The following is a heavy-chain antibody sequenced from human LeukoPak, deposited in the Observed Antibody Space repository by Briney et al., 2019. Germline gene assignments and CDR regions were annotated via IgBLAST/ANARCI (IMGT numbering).Heavy chain of an antibody. V-gene: IGHV3-30-3*01. J-gene: IGHJ4*02. D-gene: IGHD6-6*01. CDR3: ARINSLGLGSSSSNY. CDR1: GFTFSSYA. CDR2: ISYDGSNK. Sequence: GGSLRLSCAASGFTFSSYAMHWVRQAPGKGLEWVAVISYDGSNKYYADSVKGRFTISRDNSKNTLYLQMNSLRAEDTAVYYCARINSLGLGSSSSNYWGQGTLVTVSS.